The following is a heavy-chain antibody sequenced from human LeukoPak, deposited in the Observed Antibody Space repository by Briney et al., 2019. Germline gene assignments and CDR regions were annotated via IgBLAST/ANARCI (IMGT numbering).Heavy chain of an antibody. CDR1: GYTFTGYY. V-gene: IGHV1-2*02. D-gene: IGHD1-26*01. CDR2: INPNSGDT. J-gene: IGHJ4*02. CDR3: VRDGAFDY. Sequence: ASVKVSCKASGYTFTGYYMHWVRQAPGQGLEWMGWINPNSGDTNYAQKFQGRVTMTRDTSITTTYIELSKLTSDDTAVYYCVRDGAFDYWGQGTLVTVSS.